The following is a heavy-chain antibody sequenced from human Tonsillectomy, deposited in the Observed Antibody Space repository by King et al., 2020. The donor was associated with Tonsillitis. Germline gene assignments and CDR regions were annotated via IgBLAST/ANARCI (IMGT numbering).Heavy chain of an antibody. J-gene: IGHJ6*02. CDR3: PKGRENRFYYGMDV. CDR2: ISYDGSNK. V-gene: IGHV3-30*18. Sequence: VQLVESGGGVVQPGRSLRLSCAASGFTFSNYGMHWVRQAPGKGLEWVAVISYDGSNKYYADSVKGRFTISRDNSKNTLYLQMNSLRAEDTAVYYCPKGRENRFYYGMDVWGQGTTVTVSS. CDR1: GFTFSNYG. D-gene: IGHD1-14*01.